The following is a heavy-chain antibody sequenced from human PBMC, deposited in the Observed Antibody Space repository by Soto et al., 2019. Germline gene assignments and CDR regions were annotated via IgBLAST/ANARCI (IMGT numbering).Heavy chain of an antibody. Sequence: QVQLVQSGAEVKKPGASVKVSCKASGYTFTSYGISWVRQAPGQGLEWMGWISAYNGNTNYAQKRQGSFTMNTDTSTRTASMELRSLRSDGTVVYYCARGMGYCSGGSCHNWFDPWGQGTLVTVSS. CDR3: ARGMGYCSGGSCHNWFDP. D-gene: IGHD2-15*01. J-gene: IGHJ5*02. V-gene: IGHV1-18*01. CDR1: GYTFTSYG. CDR2: ISAYNGNT.